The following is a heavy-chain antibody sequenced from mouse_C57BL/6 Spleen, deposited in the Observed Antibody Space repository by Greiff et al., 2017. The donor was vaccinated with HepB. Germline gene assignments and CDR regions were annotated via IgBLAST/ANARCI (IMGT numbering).Heavy chain of an antibody. CDR1: GYAFSSSW. V-gene: IGHV1-82*01. J-gene: IGHJ4*01. CDR3: ARRPYGDAMDY. D-gene: IGHD1-1*01. Sequence: QVQLQQSGPELVKPGASVKISCKASGYAFSSSWMNWVKQRPGKGLEWIGRIYPGDGDTNYNGKFKGKATLTADKSSSTAYMQLSSLTSEDSAVYVCARRPYGDAMDYWGQGTSVTVAS. CDR2: IYPGDGDT.